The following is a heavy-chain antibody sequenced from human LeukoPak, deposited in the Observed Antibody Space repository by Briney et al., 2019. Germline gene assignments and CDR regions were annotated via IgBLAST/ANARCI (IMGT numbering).Heavy chain of an antibody. CDR3: ARADIIVVAGSTPVGSGFEY. J-gene: IGHJ4*02. Sequence: ASVKVSCKTPGYTFTTYGISWLRQAPGQGLEWMGWISAHKGETEYAQKFQGRVTMTREISTSTAYMELQSLTSDDTAVYYCARADIIVVAGSTPVGSGFEYWGQGALITVS. CDR1: GYTFTTYG. D-gene: IGHD2-15*01. V-gene: IGHV1-18*01. CDR2: ISAHKGET.